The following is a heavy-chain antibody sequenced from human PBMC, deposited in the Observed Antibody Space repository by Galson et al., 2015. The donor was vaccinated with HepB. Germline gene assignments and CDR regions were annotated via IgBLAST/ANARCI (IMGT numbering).Heavy chain of an antibody. CDR1: GYTFTGHG. CDR2: ISAFNGDT. CDR3: TRSPGYYDNSGYYCDH. V-gene: IGHV1-18*04. D-gene: IGHD3-22*01. Sequence: SVKVSCKASGYTFTGHGVTWVRRAPGQGLEWMGWISAFNGDTHYAQKLQDRITMTADTSTNTAYMELRSLRSDDTAVYYCTRSPGYYDNSGYYCDHWGQGTLVTVSS. J-gene: IGHJ5*02.